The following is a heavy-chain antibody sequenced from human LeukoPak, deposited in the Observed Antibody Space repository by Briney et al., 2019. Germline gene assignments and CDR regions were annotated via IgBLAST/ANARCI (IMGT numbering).Heavy chain of an antibody. CDR3: ARVGSWNYLSYYYYYGMDV. Sequence: PGGSLRLSCAASGFTFSTYAMSWVRQPPGKGLEWIGEINHSGSTNYNPSLKSRVTISVDTSKNQFSLKLSSVTAADTAVYYCARVGSWNYLSYYYYYGMDVWGQGTTVTVSS. J-gene: IGHJ6*02. V-gene: IGHV4-34*01. D-gene: IGHD1-7*01. CDR1: GFTFSTYA. CDR2: INHSGST.